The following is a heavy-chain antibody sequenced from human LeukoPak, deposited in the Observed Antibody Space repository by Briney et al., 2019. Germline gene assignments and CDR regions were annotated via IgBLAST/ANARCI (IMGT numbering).Heavy chain of an antibody. Sequence: SETLSLTCTVSVGSISSYYWSWIRQPPGKGLEWIGYIYYSGSTNYNPSLKSRVTISVDTSKNQFSLKLSSVTAADTAVYYCARHGIYFDYWGQGTLVTVSS. CDR3: ARHGIYFDY. CDR2: IYYSGST. V-gene: IGHV4-59*08. J-gene: IGHJ4*02. CDR1: VGSISSYY.